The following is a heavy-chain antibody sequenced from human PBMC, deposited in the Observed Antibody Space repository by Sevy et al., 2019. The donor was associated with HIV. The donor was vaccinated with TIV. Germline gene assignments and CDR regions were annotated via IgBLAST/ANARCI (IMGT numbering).Heavy chain of an antibody. V-gene: IGHV3-21*01. J-gene: IGHJ4*02. CDR2: ISSSSSHI. Sequence: GGSLRLSYAASGFTFSTYRMNWVRQAPGKGLEWVSSISSSSSHIYYADSVKGRFTISRDNAKNSLYLQMNSLRAEDTAVYYCARESYYDSSGYFDYWGQGTLVTVSS. CDR1: GFTFSTYR. CDR3: ARESYYDSSGYFDY. D-gene: IGHD3-22*01.